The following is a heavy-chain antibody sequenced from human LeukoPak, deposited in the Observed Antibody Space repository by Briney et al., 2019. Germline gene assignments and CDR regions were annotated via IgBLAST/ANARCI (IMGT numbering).Heavy chain of an antibody. D-gene: IGHD6-19*01. Sequence: GGSLRLSCAASGFTFNSYAMSWVRQAPGKGLEWVSSISSSSSYIYYADSVKGRFTISRDNAKNSLYLQMNSLRAEDTAVYYCARDASSGWPDDAFDIWGQGTMVTVSS. V-gene: IGHV3-21*01. CDR2: ISSSSSYI. J-gene: IGHJ3*02. CDR3: ARDASSGWPDDAFDI. CDR1: GFTFNSYA.